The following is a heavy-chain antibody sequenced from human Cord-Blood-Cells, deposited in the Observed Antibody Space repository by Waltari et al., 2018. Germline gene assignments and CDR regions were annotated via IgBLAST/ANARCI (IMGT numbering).Heavy chain of an antibody. J-gene: IGHJ3*02. CDR2: IKSKTDGGTT. CDR3: TTDVLDAFDI. Sequence: EVQLVESGGGLVKPGGSLRLSCAASGFTLRKAWLSWARQAPGKGLEWVGRIKSKTDGGTTDYAAPVKGRFTISRDDSKNTLYLQMNSLKTEDTAVYYCTTDVLDAFDIWGQGTMVTVSS. D-gene: IGHD3-10*02. CDR1: GFTLRKAW. V-gene: IGHV3-15*01.